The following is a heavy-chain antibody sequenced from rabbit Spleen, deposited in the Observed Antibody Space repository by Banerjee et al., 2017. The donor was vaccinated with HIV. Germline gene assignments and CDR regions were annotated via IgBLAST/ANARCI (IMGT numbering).Heavy chain of an antibody. CDR1: GVSFSDKDV. CDR2: INIITGDT. D-gene: IGHD1-1*01. J-gene: IGHJ2*01. Sequence: QSLEESGGGLVKPEGSLTLTCKASGVSFSDKDVMCWVRQAPGKGLEWIACINIITGDTDYANWPKGRFTISKTSSTTVTLQMTSLTAADTATYFCARNYVNAFDPWGPGTLVTVS. V-gene: IGHV1S40*01. CDR3: ARNYVNAFDP.